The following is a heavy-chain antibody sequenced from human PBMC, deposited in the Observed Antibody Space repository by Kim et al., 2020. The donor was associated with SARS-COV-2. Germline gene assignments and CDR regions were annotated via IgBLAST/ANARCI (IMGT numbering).Heavy chain of an antibody. J-gene: IGHJ4*02. D-gene: IGHD2-2*01. Sequence: GGSLRLSCAASGFTFSSYAMHWVRQAPGKGLEWVAVISYDGSNKYYADSVKGRFTISRDNSKNTLYLQMNSLRAEDTAVYYCARDYADGIDIVGIPAFDGHVYWGQGTLVTVSS. V-gene: IGHV3-30*04. CDR1: GFTFSSYA. CDR3: ARDYADGIDIVGIPAFDGHVY. CDR2: ISYDGSNK.